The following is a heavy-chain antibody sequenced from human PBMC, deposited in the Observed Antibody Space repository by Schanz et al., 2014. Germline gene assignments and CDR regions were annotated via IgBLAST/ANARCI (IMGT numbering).Heavy chain of an antibody. V-gene: IGHV3-48*04. J-gene: IGHJ3*02. CDR1: GFTVTSYY. D-gene: IGHD2-8*01. CDR2: ISSSGSII. CDR3: ARLGRMGAXXI. Sequence: EMQLVESGGGLIQPGGSLRLSCAASGFTVTSYYMSWVRQAPGKGLEWVSYISSSGSIIYYADSVKGRFTISRDNAKNSLYLQMNSLRAEDTAVYYCARLGRMGAXXIWGQGTMXXVSS.